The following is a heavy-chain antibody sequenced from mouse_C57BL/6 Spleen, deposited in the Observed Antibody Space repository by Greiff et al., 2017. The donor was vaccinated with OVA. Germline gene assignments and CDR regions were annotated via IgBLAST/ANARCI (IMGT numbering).Heavy chain of an antibody. CDR3: ARRTGTVYYFDY. D-gene: IGHD4-1*01. V-gene: IGHV1-80*01. CDR1: GYAFSSYW. J-gene: IGHJ2*01. CDR2: IYPGDGDT. Sequence: VQLQESGAELVKPGASVKISCKASGYAFSSYWMNWVKQRPGKGLEWIGQIYPGDGDTNYNGKFKGKATLTADKSSSTAYMQLSSLTSEDSAVYFCARRTGTVYYFDYWGQGTTLTVSS.